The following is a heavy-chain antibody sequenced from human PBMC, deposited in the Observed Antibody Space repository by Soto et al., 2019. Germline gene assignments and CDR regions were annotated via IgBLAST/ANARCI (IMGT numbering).Heavy chain of an antibody. CDR3: ARSAATTFYYYYYGMDV. D-gene: IGHD6-25*01. CDR2: INPNSGGT. V-gene: IGHV1-2*04. Sequence: QVQLVQSGAEVKKPGASVKVSCKASGYTFTGYYMHWVRQAPGQGLEWMGWINPNSGGTNYAQKFQGWVTMTRDTSIRTAYMELSRLRSDDTAVYYCARSAATTFYYYYYGMDVWGQGTTVTVSS. J-gene: IGHJ6*02. CDR1: GYTFTGYY.